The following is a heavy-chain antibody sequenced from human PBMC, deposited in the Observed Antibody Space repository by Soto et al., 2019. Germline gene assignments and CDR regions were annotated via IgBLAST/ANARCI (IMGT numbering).Heavy chain of an antibody. V-gene: IGHV1-2*02. CDR3: ARVPPVSYGMDV. CDR2: INPNSGGT. D-gene: IGHD1-20*01. Sequence: ASVNVSCKRSGYTFTGYYMHWVRPAPGQGLEWMGWINPNSGGTNYAQKFRGRVTMTRDTSISTAYMELSRLRSDDTAVYYCARVPPVSYGMDVWGQGTTVTVSS. J-gene: IGHJ6*02. CDR1: GYTFTGYY.